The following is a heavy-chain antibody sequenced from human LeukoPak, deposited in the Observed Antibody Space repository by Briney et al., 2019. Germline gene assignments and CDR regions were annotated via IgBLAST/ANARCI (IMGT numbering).Heavy chain of an antibody. J-gene: IGHJ6*03. CDR2: IYYSVGT. CDR1: GGSISSHY. V-gene: IGHV4-59*11. Sequence: SETLSLTCTVSGGSISSHYWSWIRQPPGKGLEWIGYIYYSVGTNYNPSLKSRVTISVDTSKNQFSLKLSSVTAADTAVYYCARVSSSGWAYYYYYMDVWGKGTTVTVSS. CDR3: ARVSSSGWAYYYYYMDV. D-gene: IGHD6-19*01.